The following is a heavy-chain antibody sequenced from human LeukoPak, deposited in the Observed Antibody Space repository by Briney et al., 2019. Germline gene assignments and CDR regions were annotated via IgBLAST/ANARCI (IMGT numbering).Heavy chain of an antibody. Sequence: SETLSLTCTVSGGSISSYYWSWIRQPPGKGLEWIGYIYYSGRTNYNPSLKSRVTISVDTSKNQFSLKLSSVTAADTAVYYCARVVITFGGVYYFDYWGQGTLVTVSS. CDR3: ARVVITFGGVYYFDY. V-gene: IGHV4-59*01. CDR2: IYYSGRT. J-gene: IGHJ4*02. CDR1: GGSISSYY. D-gene: IGHD3-16*01.